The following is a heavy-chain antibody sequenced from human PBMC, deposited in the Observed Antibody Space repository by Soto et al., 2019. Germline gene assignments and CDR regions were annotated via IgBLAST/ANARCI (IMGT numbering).Heavy chain of an antibody. CDR3: ARDTQYSSSWRLFDY. V-gene: IGHV3-11*04. D-gene: IGHD6-13*01. Sequence: PGGSLRLSCAASGFTFSDYYMSRIRQAPGKGLEWVSYISSSGSTIYYADSVKGRFTISRDNAKNSLYLQMNSLRAEDTAVYYCARDTQYSSSWRLFDYWGQGTLVTVSS. CDR1: GFTFSDYY. J-gene: IGHJ4*02. CDR2: ISSSGSTI.